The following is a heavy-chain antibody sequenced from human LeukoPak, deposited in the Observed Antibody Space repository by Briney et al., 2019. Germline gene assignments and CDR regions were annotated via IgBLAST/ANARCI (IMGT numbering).Heavy chain of an antibody. Sequence: GGSLRLSCAASGFTFSTYSMSWVRQAPGKGLEWVSYISGRSESKSYADSVKGRFTISRDNAKNSLYLQMNSLRVEDTALYYCARPTGSYGFDILGQGAMVTGSS. CDR2: ISGRSESK. CDR3: ARPTGSYGFDI. V-gene: IGHV3-48*01. CDR1: GFTFSTYS. D-gene: IGHD4-17*01. J-gene: IGHJ3*02.